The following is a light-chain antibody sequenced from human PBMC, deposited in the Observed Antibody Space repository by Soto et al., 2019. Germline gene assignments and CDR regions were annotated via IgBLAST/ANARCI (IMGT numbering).Light chain of an antibody. V-gene: IGKV1-39*01. Sequence: DIQMTQSPSSLSASVGDRVTITCRASQSITSITSLLNWYQQKPGKAPKLLIYAASTLQSGVPSRFSGSGSWTDFTLTISGLQPEDVANYYCQQSYSPLFTFGPWTKVDIK. J-gene: IGKJ3*01. CDR3: QQSYSPLFT. CDR1: QSITSITSL. CDR2: AAS.